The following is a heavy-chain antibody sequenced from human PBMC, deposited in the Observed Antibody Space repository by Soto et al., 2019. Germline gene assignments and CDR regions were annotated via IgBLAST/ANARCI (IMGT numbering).Heavy chain of an antibody. D-gene: IGHD3-3*02. Sequence: QVQLQQWGAGLLKPSETLSLTCAVYGGSFSGHYWSWIRQPPGKGLEWIGEVDHRGSTSYVSCLKSRVTISVDTSNRQFSLKLTSVTAADTAVYYCAKALGRPPQGDYWGQGTLVTVSS. V-gene: IGHV4-34*01. J-gene: IGHJ4*02. CDR3: AKALGRPPQGDY. CDR2: VDHRGST. CDR1: GGSFSGHY.